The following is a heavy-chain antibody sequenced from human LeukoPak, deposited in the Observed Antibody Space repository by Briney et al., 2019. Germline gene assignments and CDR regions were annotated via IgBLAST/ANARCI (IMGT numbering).Heavy chain of an antibody. CDR1: GFIFSTYW. J-gene: IGHJ4*02. CDR3: ALDSRAITNDY. CDR2: INSDGTAT. V-gene: IGHV3-74*01. Sequence: GGSLRLSCAASGFIFSTYWMHWVRQTPGKGLVWVSRINSDGTATNYADSVKGRFTISRDNAKNTLYLQMNSLRAEDTAVYYCALDSRAITNDYWGQGTLVTVFS. D-gene: IGHD3-22*01.